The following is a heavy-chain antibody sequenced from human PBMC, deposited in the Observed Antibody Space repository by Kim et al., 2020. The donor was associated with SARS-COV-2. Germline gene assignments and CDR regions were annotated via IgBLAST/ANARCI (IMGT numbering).Heavy chain of an antibody. CDR2: ISYDGSNK. CDR3: AKDSGGYTYIFDY. CDR1: GFTFSTYG. V-gene: IGHV3-30*18. J-gene: IGHJ4*02. Sequence: GGSLRLSCAASGFTFSTYGIHWVRQAPGKGLEWGAIISYDGSNKYYVDSVKGRFTISRDNSKNTLYLQMNSLRVEDTAVYYCAKDSGGYTYIFDYWGQGTLVTVSS. D-gene: IGHD5-18*01.